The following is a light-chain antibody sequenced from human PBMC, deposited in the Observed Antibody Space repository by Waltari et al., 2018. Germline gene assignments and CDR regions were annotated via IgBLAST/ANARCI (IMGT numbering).Light chain of an antibody. V-gene: IGLV1-40*01. CDR2: GRC. J-gene: IGLJ3*02. CDR3: PSYDNSLGVV. CDR1: GSNIGAGYD. Sequence: QSVLTQPPSVSGAPGQRVTISCTGSGSNIGAGYDVHWYQQLPRAAPKLLSYGRCTRPLGGPDRVFGSTSGPSASLAITGLQAEDGADYYWPSYDNSLGVVFGGGTKLTVL.